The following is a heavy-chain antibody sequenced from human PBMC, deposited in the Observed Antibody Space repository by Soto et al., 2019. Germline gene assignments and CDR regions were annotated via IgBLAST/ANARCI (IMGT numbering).Heavy chain of an antibody. CDR1: GYTFTTSG. Sequence: GASVKVSCKASGYTFTTSGISWVRQAPGQGLEWMGWISAYNSNTNYAQKLQGRVTMITDTSTSTAYMELRSLRSDDTAVYYCARAQVAGYDRSGFYLVDHFDYWG. D-gene: IGHD3-22*01. J-gene: IGHJ4*01. V-gene: IGHV1-18*01. CDR3: ARAQVAGYDRSGFYLVDHFDY. CDR2: ISAYNSNT.